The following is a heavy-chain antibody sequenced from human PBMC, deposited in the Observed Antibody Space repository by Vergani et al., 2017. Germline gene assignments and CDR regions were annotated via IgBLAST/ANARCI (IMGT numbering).Heavy chain of an antibody. CDR3: ARDRLWFGELPPGGYGMDV. D-gene: IGHD3-10*01. CDR1: GYTFTSYY. Sequence: QVQLVQSGAEVKKPGASVKVSCKASGYTFTSYYMHWVRQAPGQGLEWMGIINPSGGSTSYAQKFQGRVTMTRDTSTSTAYMELRSLRSDDTAVYYCARDRLWFGELPPGGYGMDVWGQGTTVTVSS. V-gene: IGHV1-46*01. J-gene: IGHJ6*02. CDR2: INPSGGST.